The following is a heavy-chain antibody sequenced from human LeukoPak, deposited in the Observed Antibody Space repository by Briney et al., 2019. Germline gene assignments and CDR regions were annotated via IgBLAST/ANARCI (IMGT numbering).Heavy chain of an antibody. V-gene: IGHV4-31*03. D-gene: IGHD6-13*01. J-gene: IGHJ4*02. CDR1: GGSISSGGYY. Sequence: SETLSLTCTVSGGSISSGGYYWSWIRQHPGKGLEWIGYIYYSGSTYYNPSLKSRVTISVDKSKNQFSLKLSSVTAADTAVYYCARLANIAAALDYWGQGTLVTVSS. CDR3: ARLANIAAALDY. CDR2: IYYSGST.